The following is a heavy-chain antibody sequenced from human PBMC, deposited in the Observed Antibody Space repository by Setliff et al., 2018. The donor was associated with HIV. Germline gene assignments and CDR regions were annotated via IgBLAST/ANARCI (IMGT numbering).Heavy chain of an antibody. V-gene: IGHV4-61*09. CDR1: GGSISSGSYY. CDR2: IHTSGST. J-gene: IGHJ4*02. D-gene: IGHD3-22*01. Sequence: SETLSLTCTVSGGSISSGSYYWSWIRQPAGKGLEWIGHIHTSGSTKYNPSLKSRVTISIDTSKNQFSLRLNSVTAAGTAVYYCARDHKYYYDSSGLDYWGQGTLVTVSS. CDR3: ARDHKYYYDSSGLDY.